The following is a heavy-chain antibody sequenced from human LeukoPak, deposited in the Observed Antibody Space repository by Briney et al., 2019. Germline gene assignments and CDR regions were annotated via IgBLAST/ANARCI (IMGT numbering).Heavy chain of an antibody. CDR3: ARAVVGKEDLDY. CDR2: IASDGSST. D-gene: IGHD6-19*01. V-gene: IGHV3-74*01. CDR1: GFTFSSYW. J-gene: IGHJ4*02. Sequence: GGSLRLSCAASGFTFSSYWMNWVRQAPGKGLVWVSRIASDGSSTTYADSVKGRFSISRDNAKNTLYLQMDTLGAEDTAVYYCARAVVGKEDLDYWGQGTLVTVSS.